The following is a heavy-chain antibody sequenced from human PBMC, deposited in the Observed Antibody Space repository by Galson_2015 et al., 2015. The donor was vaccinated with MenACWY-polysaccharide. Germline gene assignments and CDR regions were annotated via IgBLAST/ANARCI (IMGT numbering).Heavy chain of an antibody. CDR2: INQYGSEE. CDR3: ARDNWDDY. V-gene: IGHV3-7*01. J-gene: IGHJ4*02. D-gene: IGHD7-27*01. CDR1: GFTFNDFW. Sequence: SLRLSCAASGFTFNDFWLSWVRQAPGKGLEWVANINQYGSEEYYVDPVKGRFTISRDNAKNSVYLQMSSLRAEDTAVYYCARDNWDDYWGQGTLVTVSS.